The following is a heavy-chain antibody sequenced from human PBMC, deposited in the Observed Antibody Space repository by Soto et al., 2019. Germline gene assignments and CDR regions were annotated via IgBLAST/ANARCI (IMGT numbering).Heavy chain of an antibody. V-gene: IGHV3-30*18. CDR1: GFTFSSYG. Sequence: PGGSLRLSCAASGFTFSSYGMHWVRQAPGKGLEWVAVISYDGSNKYYADSVKGRLTISRDNSKNTLYLQMNSLRAEDTAVYYCAKVSSSWPNWFYPWGQGTLVTVSS. D-gene: IGHD6-13*01. CDR3: AKVSSSWPNWFYP. CDR2: ISYDGSNK. J-gene: IGHJ5*02.